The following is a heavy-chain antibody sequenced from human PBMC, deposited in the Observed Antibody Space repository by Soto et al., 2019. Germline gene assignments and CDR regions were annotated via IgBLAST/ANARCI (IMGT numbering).Heavy chain of an antibody. J-gene: IGHJ4*02. CDR1: GFTVSSNY. CDR2: IYSGDSA. V-gene: IGHV3-53*01. D-gene: IGHD6-6*01. Sequence: GGSLRLSCVASGFTVSSNYMSWVRQAPGKGLEWVSVIYSGDSAYYADSVKGRFTISRDTSKNTLYLQMNSLRVEDTAVYYCARDRSRSSFFYFDYWGQGTLVTVSS. CDR3: ARDRSRSSFFYFDY.